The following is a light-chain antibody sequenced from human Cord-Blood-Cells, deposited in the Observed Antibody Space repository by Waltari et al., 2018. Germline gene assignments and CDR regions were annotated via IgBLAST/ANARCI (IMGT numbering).Light chain of an antibody. J-gene: IGLJ2*01. CDR2: DVS. CDR3: CSYAGSYTV. CDR1: SSDVGGYNY. V-gene: IGLV2-11*01. Sequence: QSALTQPRSVSGSPGQSVTISCTGTSSDVGGYNYVSWYQQHPGKAPKLMIYDVSKRPPGVPDRFSGSKSGTTASLTISGLQAEDEADYYCCSYAGSYTVFGGGTKLTVL.